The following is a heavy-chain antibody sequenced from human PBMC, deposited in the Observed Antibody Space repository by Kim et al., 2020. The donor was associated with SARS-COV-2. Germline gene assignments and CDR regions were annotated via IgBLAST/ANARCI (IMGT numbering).Heavy chain of an antibody. CDR3: AIGGTFYGAHY. J-gene: IGHJ4*02. CDR2: T. V-gene: IGHV5-51*01. D-gene: IGHD4-17*01. Sequence: TRYSPSFQGQVTISSDKSISTAYLQWSSLKASDTAMYYCAIGGTFYGAHYWGQGTLVTVSS.